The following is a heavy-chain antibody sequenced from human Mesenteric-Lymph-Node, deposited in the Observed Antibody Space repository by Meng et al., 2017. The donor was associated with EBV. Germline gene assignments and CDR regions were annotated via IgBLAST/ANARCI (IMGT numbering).Heavy chain of an antibody. V-gene: IGHV4-4*02. D-gene: IGHD3-9*01. CDR3: ASPSRSRYFDPRLTLVY. CDR1: GGPSSSGNW. CDR2: NYHSGNT. J-gene: IGHJ4*02. Sequence: VAQPASGPGLGSASGDLCPTCAGPGGPSSSGNWVRWVPQPPGKGPEGVGENYHSGNTNYNPALKSTITISVGKAKNQFSLNLNSGTAADTAVYYCASPSRSRYFDPRLTLVYWGQGTLVTVSS.